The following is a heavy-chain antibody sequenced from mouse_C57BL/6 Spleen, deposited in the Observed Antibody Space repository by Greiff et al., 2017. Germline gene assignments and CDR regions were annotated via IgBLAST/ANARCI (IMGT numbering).Heavy chain of an antibody. CDR3: ARQGNGYSLFDY. CDR2: ISGGGGNT. CDR1: GFTFSSYT. V-gene: IGHV5-9*01. J-gene: IGHJ2*01. Sequence: EVQLVESGGGLVKPGGSLKLSCAASGFTFSSYTMSWVRQTPEKRLEWVATISGGGGNTYYPDSVKGRFTISRDNAKNTLYLQMSSLRSEDTALYYCARQGNGYSLFDYWGQGTTLTVSS. D-gene: IGHD2-3*01.